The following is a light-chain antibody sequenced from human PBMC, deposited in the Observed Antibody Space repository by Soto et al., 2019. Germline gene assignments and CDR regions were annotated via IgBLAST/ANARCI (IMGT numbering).Light chain of an antibody. CDR1: TSDVGGHNF. J-gene: IGLJ3*02. CDR2: AVD. CDR3: SSYTRSSIWV. V-gene: IGLV2-14*01. Sequence: QSALTQPASVSGSPGESITISCSGTTSDVGGHNFVSWFQQHPGKAPKMMIYAVDQRPSGVSIRFSGPKSGNTASLTISGLQTEDEADYYCSSYTRSSIWVFGGGTKVTVL.